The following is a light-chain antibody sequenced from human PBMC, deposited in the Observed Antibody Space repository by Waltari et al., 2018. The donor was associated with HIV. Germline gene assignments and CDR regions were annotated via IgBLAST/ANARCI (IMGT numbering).Light chain of an antibody. CDR1: QSLLYTSKNKDY. Sequence: DVVLTQSPAWLAVSLGDRANLNCKSSQSLLYTSKNKDYLAWYQQKAGQPPKLLIYWASTRESGVPDRFTRSGSGTDFSLTIASLQAEDVAIYYCQKYFSDPLAFGGGTKVEI. J-gene: IGKJ4*01. CDR3: QKYFSDPLA. V-gene: IGKV4-1*01. CDR2: WAS.